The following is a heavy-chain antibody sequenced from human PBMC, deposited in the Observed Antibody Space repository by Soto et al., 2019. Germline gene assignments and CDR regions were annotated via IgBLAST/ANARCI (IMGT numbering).Heavy chain of an antibody. V-gene: IGHV3-33*01. CDR3: ARGYPIVGSTGGLFDY. CDR1: GFTFSTYG. Sequence: QVQLVESGGGVVHPGRSLRLSCAASGFTFSTYGMHWVRQAPGKGLEWVAVIWNDGSHTYYAESVKGRFTISRDNSRNTLDLQMNTVRAEDTAVYFCARGYPIVGSTGGLFDYWGQGTLVTVFS. D-gene: IGHD1-26*01. J-gene: IGHJ4*02. CDR2: IWNDGSHT.